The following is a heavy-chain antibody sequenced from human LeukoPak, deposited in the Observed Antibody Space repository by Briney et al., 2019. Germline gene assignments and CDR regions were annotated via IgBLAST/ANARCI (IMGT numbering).Heavy chain of an antibody. D-gene: IGHD5-12*01. J-gene: IGHJ6*02. CDR2: IYYSGST. CDR3: ARGYDWGGIYYYGMDV. V-gene: IGHV4-59*01. CDR1: GGSISSYY. Sequence: PSETLSLTCTVSGGSISSYYWRWIRQPPGKGLEWIGYIYYSGSTNYNPSLKSRVTISVDTSKNQFSLKLSSVTAADTAVYYCARGYDWGGIYYYGMDVWGQGTTVTVSS.